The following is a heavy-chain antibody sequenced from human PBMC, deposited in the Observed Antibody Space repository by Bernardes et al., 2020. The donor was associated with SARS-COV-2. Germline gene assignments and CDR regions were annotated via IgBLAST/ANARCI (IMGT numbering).Heavy chain of an antibody. V-gene: IGHV1-3*01. CDR1: GYTFTSYA. D-gene: IGHD3-10*01. CDR3: AGSRRITMVRGVSYGMDV. CDR2: INAGNGNT. Sequence: ASVEVSCKASGYTFTSYAMHWVRQAPGQRLEWMGWINAGNGNTKYSQKFQGRVTITRDTSASTAYMELSSLRSEDTAVYYCAGSRRITMVRGVSYGMDVWGQGTTVTVSS. J-gene: IGHJ6*02.